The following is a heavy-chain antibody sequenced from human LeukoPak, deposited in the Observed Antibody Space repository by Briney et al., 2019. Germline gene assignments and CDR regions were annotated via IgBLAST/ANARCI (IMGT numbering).Heavy chain of an antibody. V-gene: IGHV3-74*01. CDR1: GFTFSSYW. CDR3: ARRIVTYCYDSSGSLDAFDI. Sequence: GGSLRLSCAASGFTFSSYWMHWVRQAPGKGLVWVSRINSDGSSTSYADFVKGRFTISRDNAKNTLYLQMNSLGAEDTAVYYCARRIVTYCYDSSGSLDAFDIWGQGTMVAVSS. D-gene: IGHD3-22*01. J-gene: IGHJ3*02. CDR2: INSDGSST.